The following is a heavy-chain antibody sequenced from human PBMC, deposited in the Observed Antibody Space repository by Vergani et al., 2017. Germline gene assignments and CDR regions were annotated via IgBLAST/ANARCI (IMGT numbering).Heavy chain of an antibody. CDR2: IKRKSDGGTT. V-gene: IGHV3-15*01. J-gene: IGHJ4*02. CDR3: TTPTVYSSSWVDFDY. CDR1: GFTFSNAW. Sequence: EVHLVESGGGLVKPGGSLRLSCAASGFTFSNAWMNWVRQPPGKGLEWVGRIKRKSDGGTTDYAEPVKGKFTISRDDAKNTLYLQMNSLKTGDTAVYYCTTPTVYSSSWVDFDYWGQGTLVTVSS. D-gene: IGHD6-13*01.